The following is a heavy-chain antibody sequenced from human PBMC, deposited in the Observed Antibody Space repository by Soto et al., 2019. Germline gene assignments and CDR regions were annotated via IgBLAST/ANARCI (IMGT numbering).Heavy chain of an antibody. CDR2: IYYSGST. J-gene: IGHJ4*02. CDR3: AREYVYGGTPCYFDY. Sequence: TSETLSLTCTVSGGSISSGDYYWSWIRQPPGKGLEWIGYIYYSGSTYYNPSLKSRVTISVDTSKNQFSLKLSSVTAADTAVYYCAREYVYGGTPCYFDYWGQGTLVTVSS. D-gene: IGHD4-17*01. CDR1: GGSISSGDYY. V-gene: IGHV4-30-4*01.